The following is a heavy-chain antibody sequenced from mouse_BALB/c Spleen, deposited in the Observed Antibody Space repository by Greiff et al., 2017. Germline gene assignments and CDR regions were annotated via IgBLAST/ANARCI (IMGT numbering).Heavy chain of an antibody. CDR2: INPYNDGT. J-gene: IGHJ4*01. CDR3: ARGGYYGSSYYAMDY. CDR1: GYTFTSYV. Sequence: VQLQQSGPELVKPGASVKMSCKASGYTFTSYVMHWVKQKPGQGLEWIGYINPYNDGTKYNEKFKGKATLTSDKSSSTAYMELSSLTSEDSAVYYCARGGYYGSSYYAMDYWGQGTSVTVSS. V-gene: IGHV1-14*01. D-gene: IGHD1-1*01.